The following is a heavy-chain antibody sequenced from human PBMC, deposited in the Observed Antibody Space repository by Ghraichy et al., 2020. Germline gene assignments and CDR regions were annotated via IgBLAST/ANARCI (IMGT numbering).Heavy chain of an antibody. Sequence: GSLRLSCTVSGGSISTYYWSWIRQPPGKGLEWIGYIYYSGSPSSYNPSLKSRVTISVDTSKKQFSLKLSSVTAADTAVYYCARICGGDCSGFDYWGQGTLVTVSS. D-gene: IGHD2-21*02. CDR1: GGSISTYY. V-gene: IGHV4-59*01. CDR2: IYYSGSP. J-gene: IGHJ4*02. CDR3: ARICGGDCSGFDY.